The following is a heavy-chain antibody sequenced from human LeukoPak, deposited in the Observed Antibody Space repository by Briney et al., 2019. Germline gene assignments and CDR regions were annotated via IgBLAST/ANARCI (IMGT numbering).Heavy chain of an antibody. Sequence: SETLSLTCTVSGGSISSGSHYWSWIRQPAGKGLEWIGRIYNSANTNYNPSLKSRVIISVDTSKNQFSLKLSSVTAADTAVYYCARDNSYCSSTSCYYNWFDPWGQGTLVTVSS. D-gene: IGHD2-2*01. CDR3: ARDNSYCSSTSCYYNWFDP. V-gene: IGHV4-61*02. CDR2: IYNSANT. J-gene: IGHJ5*02. CDR1: GGSISSGSHY.